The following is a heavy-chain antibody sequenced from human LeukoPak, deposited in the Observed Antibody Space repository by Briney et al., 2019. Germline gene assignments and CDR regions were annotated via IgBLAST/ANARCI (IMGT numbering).Heavy chain of an antibody. CDR2: ISWDGGNT. D-gene: IGHD1-26*01. Sequence: GSLRLSFAASGFTFDDYAMHWVRQAPGKGLEWVSLISWDGGNTYYADSVKGRFTISRDNSKNSLYLQMNSLRAEDTALYYCAKDLGQGDDYWGQGTLVTVSS. CDR1: GFTFDDYA. CDR3: AKDLGQGDDY. V-gene: IGHV3-43D*03. J-gene: IGHJ4*02.